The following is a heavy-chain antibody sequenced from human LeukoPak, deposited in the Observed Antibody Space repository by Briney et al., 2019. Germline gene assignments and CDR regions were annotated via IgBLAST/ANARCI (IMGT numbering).Heavy chain of an antibody. D-gene: IGHD2-21*02. V-gene: IGHV4-59*08. J-gene: IGHJ4*02. CDR3: ARGPIVVVTAPYYFDY. CDR1: GGSISSYY. Sequence: SETLSLTCTVSGGSISSYYWSWIRQPPGKGLEWIGYIYYSGSTNYNPSLKSRVTISVDTSKNQFSLKLSSVTAADTAVYYCARGPIVVVTAPYYFDYWGQGTLVTVSS. CDR2: IYYSGST.